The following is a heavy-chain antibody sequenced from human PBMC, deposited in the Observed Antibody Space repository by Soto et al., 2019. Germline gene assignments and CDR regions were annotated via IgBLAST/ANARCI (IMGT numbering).Heavy chain of an antibody. CDR2: ISSSRTTI. Sequence: GGSLRLSCAGSGFTLNSYSMNWVRQAPGKGLEWVSYISSSRTTIYYADSVKGRFTISRDDAKNSLYLQMNSLRDDDTAVYFCVRGRSDSLMDVWGQGTTVTVSS. CDR1: GFTLNSYS. CDR3: VRGRSDSLMDV. J-gene: IGHJ6*02. V-gene: IGHV3-48*02.